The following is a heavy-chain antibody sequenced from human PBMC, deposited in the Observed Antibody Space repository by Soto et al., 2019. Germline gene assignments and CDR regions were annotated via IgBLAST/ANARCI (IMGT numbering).Heavy chain of an antibody. D-gene: IGHD2-2*01. CDR2: IYYSGST. CDR1: GGSISSSSYS. CDR3: GRQPGHCGSTTCFGYYSVDV. Sequence: QLQLQESGPRLVKPSGTLSLTCSVSGGSISSSSYSWGWIRQPPGKGLEWIGTIYYSGSTHYNPSLEGRVAISADTPNNQLSLRLSSVTAADTAVYYCGRQPGHCGSTTCFGYYSVDVWGQGTTVIVS. V-gene: IGHV4-39*01. J-gene: IGHJ6*02.